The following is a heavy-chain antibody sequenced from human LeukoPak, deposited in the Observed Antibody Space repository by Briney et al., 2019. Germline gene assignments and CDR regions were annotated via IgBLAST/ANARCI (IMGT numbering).Heavy chain of an antibody. Sequence: SETLSLTCTVSGDSINSLGLWSWVRQPPGKGLEWIGEMYLSGTTHSNPSVKSRVTISVDTSKSQFSLKLSSVTAADTAVYYCARLTRRSGNYFDYWGQGTLVTVSS. D-gene: IGHD1-1*01. CDR2: MYLSGTT. CDR1: GDSINSLGL. CDR3: ARLTRRSGNYFDY. V-gene: IGHV4-4*02. J-gene: IGHJ4*02.